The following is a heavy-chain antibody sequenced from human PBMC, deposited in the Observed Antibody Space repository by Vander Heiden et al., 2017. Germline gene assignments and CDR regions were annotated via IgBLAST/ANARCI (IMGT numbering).Heavy chain of an antibody. J-gene: IGHJ4*02. D-gene: IGHD6-6*01. Sequence: QITLKESGPTLVKPTQTLTLTCTFSGFSLITGGVAVGWIRQPPGKALEWLALIYGNDDKRYSPSLKSRLTITKDTSKNQVVLSMTNIDPVDTATYYCAHRQVSSFDYWGQGALVTVS. CDR3: AHRQVSSFDY. CDR1: GFSLITGGVA. V-gene: IGHV2-5*01. CDR2: IYGNDDK.